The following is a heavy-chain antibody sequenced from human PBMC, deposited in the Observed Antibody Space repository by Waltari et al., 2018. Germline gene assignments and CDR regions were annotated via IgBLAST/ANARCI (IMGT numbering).Heavy chain of an antibody. CDR3: AREMGALTIDFDY. D-gene: IGHD1-26*01. CDR2: INPNSGGT. CDR1: GYTFNGYY. Sequence: QVQLVQSGAEVKKPGASVKVSCKASGYTFNGYYMHWVRQAPGQGLEWMGRINPNSGGTNYAQKFQGRVTMPRDTSISTAYMELSRLRSDDTAVYYCAREMGALTIDFDYWGQGTLVTVSS. V-gene: IGHV1-2*06. J-gene: IGHJ4*02.